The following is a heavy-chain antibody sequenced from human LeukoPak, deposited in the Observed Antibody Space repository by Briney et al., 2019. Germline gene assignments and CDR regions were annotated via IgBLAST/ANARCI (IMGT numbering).Heavy chain of an antibody. V-gene: IGHV4-34*01. CDR2: INHSGST. CDR3: ARSPVVVAAAKVRVYWFDP. D-gene: IGHD2-15*01. Sequence: SETLSLTCAVYGGSFSGYYWSWIRQPPGKGLEWIGEINHSGSTNYNPSLKSRVTISVDTSKNQFSLKLSSVTAADTAVYYCARSPVVVAAAKVRVYWFDPWGQGTLVTVSS. J-gene: IGHJ5*02. CDR1: GGSFSGYY.